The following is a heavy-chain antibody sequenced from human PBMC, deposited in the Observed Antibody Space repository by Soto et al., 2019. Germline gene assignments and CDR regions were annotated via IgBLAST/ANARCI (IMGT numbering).Heavy chain of an antibody. CDR1: GSSISSSNW. CDR2: IYHSGST. V-gene: IGHV4-4*02. D-gene: IGHD3-22*01. Sequence: TLSLTCAVSGSSISSSNWWSWVRQPPGKGLEWIGEIYHSGSTNYNPSLKSRVTISVDKSKNQFSLKLSSVTAADTAVYYCARVSYDSSGYYYTYFDYWGQGTLVTVSS. J-gene: IGHJ4*02. CDR3: ARVSYDSSGYYYTYFDY.